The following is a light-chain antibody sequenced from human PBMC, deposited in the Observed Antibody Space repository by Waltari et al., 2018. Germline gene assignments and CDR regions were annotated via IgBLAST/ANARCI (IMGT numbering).Light chain of an antibody. V-gene: IGKV3-20*01. CDR1: QSVGRS. CDR3: QHYVRLPAT. Sequence: EIVLTQSPGTLSLSPGERATLACRASQSVGRSLAWYQQKPAQAPRLLIYDASRRATGIPDRFSGSGSGTDFSLTISRLEPEDFAVYYCQHYVRLPATFGQGTKVEI. J-gene: IGKJ1*01. CDR2: DAS.